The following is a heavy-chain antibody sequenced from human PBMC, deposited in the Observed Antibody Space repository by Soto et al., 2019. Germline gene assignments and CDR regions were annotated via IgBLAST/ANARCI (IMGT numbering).Heavy chain of an antibody. CDR1: GGSITSYY. D-gene: IGHD3-3*01. CDR2: LYNTESP. Sequence: SETLSLTCTVSGGSITSYYWSWIRQPAGKGLEWIGRLYNTESPNYNPSLKSRVSMSVDTSKNQFSLKLSSVTAADTAVYYCARDMRVFGGIDVWGQGTTVTVSS. V-gene: IGHV4-4*07. J-gene: IGHJ6*02. CDR3: ARDMRVFGGIDV.